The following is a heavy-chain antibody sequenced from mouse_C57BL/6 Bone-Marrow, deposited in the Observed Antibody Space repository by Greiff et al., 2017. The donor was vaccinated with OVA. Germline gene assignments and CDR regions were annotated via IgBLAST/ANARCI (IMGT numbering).Heavy chain of an antibody. CDR1: GFTFSDYG. V-gene: IGHV5-17*01. CDR3: ARRTTVVYWYFDV. J-gene: IGHJ1*03. CDR2: ISSGSSTI. Sequence: EVQRVESGGGLVKPGGSLKLSCAASGFTFSDYGLHWVRQAPEKGLEWVAYISSGSSTIYYADTVKGRFTLSRDNAKNTLFMQMTSLRSEDTAMYYCARRTTVVYWYFDVWGTGTTVTVSS. D-gene: IGHD1-1*01.